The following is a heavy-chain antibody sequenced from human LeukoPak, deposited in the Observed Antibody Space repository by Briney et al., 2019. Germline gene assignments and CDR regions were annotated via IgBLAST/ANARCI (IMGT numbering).Heavy chain of an antibody. CDR1: GFTFSSNY. CDR3: AKAADGGTRYYYYYMDV. J-gene: IGHJ6*03. D-gene: IGHD1-26*01. Sequence: GGSLRLSCAVSGFTFSSNYMNWVRQAPGKGLEWVSVIYSDGSTYYADSVKGRFTISRDNSKNTVYLQMNSLRAEDTAVYYCAKAADGGTRYYYYYMDVWGKGTTVTVSS. CDR2: IYSDGST. V-gene: IGHV3-53*01.